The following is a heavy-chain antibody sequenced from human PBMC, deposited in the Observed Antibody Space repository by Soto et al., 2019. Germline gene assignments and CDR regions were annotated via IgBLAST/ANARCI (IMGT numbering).Heavy chain of an antibody. CDR2: IYWDDAK. J-gene: IGHJ4*02. CDR1: GFSLSTNGVG. Sequence: QITLKESGPTLVKPTQTLTLTCTVSGFSLSTNGVGVGWIRQPPGNALAWLALIYWDDAKRYSPSLKSRLTITQDSSRHQVVLTMTNMDPVDTATYYCAHRVYPSSLFDQWGQGTLVTVSS. D-gene: IGHD3-16*02. CDR3: AHRVYPSSLFDQ. V-gene: IGHV2-5*02.